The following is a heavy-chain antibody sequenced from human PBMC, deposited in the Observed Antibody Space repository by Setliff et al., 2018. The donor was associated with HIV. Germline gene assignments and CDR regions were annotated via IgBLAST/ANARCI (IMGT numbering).Heavy chain of an antibody. V-gene: IGHV3-23*03. J-gene: IGHJ4*02. Sequence: PGGSLRLSCAASGFTFSSNAMSWVRQAPGKGLEWVSLIYADGAFTYYADSVKGRFTISRDNSQNTLHLQMNSLRAEDTAVYYCARVEYWGLPYYYYWGQGTLVTVSS. D-gene: IGHD7-27*01. CDR2: IYADGAFT. CDR3: ARVEYWGLPYYYY. CDR1: GFTFSSNA.